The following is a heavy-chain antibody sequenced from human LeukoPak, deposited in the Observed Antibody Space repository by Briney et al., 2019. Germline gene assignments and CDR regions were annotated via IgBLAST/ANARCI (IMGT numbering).Heavy chain of an antibody. CDR1: GFTFSSYA. V-gene: IGHV3-30-3*01. CDR3: ARDSVVVSSSSIGYGMDV. D-gene: IGHD6-6*01. Sequence: GGSLRLSCAASGFTFSSYAMHWVRQAPGKGLEWVAVISYDGSNKYYADSVKGRFTISRDNSKNTLYLQMNSLRAEDTAEYYCARDSVVVSSSSIGYGMDVWGQGTTVTVSS. CDR2: ISYDGSNK. J-gene: IGHJ6*02.